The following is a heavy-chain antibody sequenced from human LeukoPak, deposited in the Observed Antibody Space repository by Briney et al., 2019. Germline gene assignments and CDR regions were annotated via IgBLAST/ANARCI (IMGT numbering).Heavy chain of an antibody. CDR3: VRDRGTYRPIDY. CDR1: GFTFSSYA. D-gene: IGHD1-26*01. V-gene: IGHV3-21*04. J-gene: IGHJ4*02. Sequence: PGGSLRLSCAASGFTFSSYAMSWVRQAPGKGLEWVSSISYTGTYIYYADPVKGRFTISRDNAQNSLYLQMNSLRAEDTAIYYCVRDRGTYRPIDYWGQGTLVTVSS. CDR2: ISYTGTYI.